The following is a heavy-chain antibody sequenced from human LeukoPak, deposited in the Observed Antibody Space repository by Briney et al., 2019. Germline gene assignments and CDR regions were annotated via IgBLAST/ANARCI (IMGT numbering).Heavy chain of an antibody. D-gene: IGHD2-15*01. Sequence: SETLSLTCTVSGGSVSTYYWNWIRQPPGKGLEWIGYIYYSGSTNYNPSLKSRLTISVDTSNNQFSLKLSSVTAADTAVYYCASTSGYCSGGNCYSAFDYWGQGTLVTDSS. J-gene: IGHJ4*02. CDR2: IYYSGST. V-gene: IGHV4-59*02. CDR1: GGSVSTYY. CDR3: ASTSGYCSGGNCYSAFDY.